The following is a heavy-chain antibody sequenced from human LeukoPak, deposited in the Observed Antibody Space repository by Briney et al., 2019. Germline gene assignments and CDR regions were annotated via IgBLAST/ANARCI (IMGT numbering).Heavy chain of an antibody. CDR2: INHSGST. CDR1: GGSFSGYY. Sequence: SETLSLTCAVYGGSFSGYYWSWIRQPPGKGPEWIGEINHSGSTNYNPSLKSRVTISVDTSKNQFSLKLSSVTAADTAVYYCARGRYCSGGSCYYSRSYYYYYYGMDVWGQGTTVTVSS. V-gene: IGHV4-34*01. D-gene: IGHD2-15*01. J-gene: IGHJ6*02. CDR3: ARGRYCSGGSCYYSRSYYYYYYGMDV.